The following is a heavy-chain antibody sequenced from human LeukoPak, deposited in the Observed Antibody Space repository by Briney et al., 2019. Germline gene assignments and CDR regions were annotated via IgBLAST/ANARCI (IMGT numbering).Heavy chain of an antibody. CDR2: ISYDGSNK. V-gene: IGHV3-30*03. J-gene: IGHJ4*02. D-gene: IGHD5-24*01. CDR3: ARDLRWLQCFDY. CDR1: GFTFSDYF. Sequence: GGSLRLSCAASGFTFSDYFMSWIRQAPGKGLEWVAIISYDGSNKLYADSVKGRFTISRDNSKNTLYLQMNSLRAEDTAVYYCARDLRWLQCFDYWGQGTLVTVSS.